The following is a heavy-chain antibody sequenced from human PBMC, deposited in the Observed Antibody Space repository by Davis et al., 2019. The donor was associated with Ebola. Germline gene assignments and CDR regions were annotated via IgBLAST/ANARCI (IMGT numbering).Heavy chain of an antibody. V-gene: IGHV1-69*13. CDR3: ARDKSVWMVQGVIIGQVSDYGMDV. CDR2: IIPIFGTA. J-gene: IGHJ6*02. D-gene: IGHD3-10*01. CDR1: GGTFSSYA. Sequence: AASVKVSCKASGGTFSSYAISWVRQAPGQGLEWMGGIIPIFGTANYAQKFQGRVTITADESTSTAYMELSSLRSEDTAVYYCARDKSVWMVQGVIIGQVSDYGMDVWGQGTTVTVSS.